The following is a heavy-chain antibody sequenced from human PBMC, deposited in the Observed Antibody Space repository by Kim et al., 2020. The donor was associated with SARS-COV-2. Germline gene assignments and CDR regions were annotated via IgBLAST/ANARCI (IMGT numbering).Heavy chain of an antibody. CDR2: MNPNSGNT. Sequence: ASVKVSCKASGYTFTSYDINWVRQATGQGLEWMGWMNPNSGNTGYAQKFQGRVTMTRNTSISTAYMELSSLRSEDTAVYYCARGGIWFGGRIYFDYGGQGTLVTVSS. D-gene: IGHD3-10*01. CDR1: GYTFTSYD. V-gene: IGHV1-8*01. CDR3: ARGGIWFGGRIYFDY. J-gene: IGHJ4*02.